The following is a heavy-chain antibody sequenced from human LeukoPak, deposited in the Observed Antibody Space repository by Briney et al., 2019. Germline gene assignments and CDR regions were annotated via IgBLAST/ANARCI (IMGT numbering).Heavy chain of an antibody. D-gene: IGHD3-10*01. V-gene: IGHV3-23*01. CDR2: ITGSGGST. Sequence: PGGSLRLSCAASGFTFSSYAMTWVRQAPGKGLEWVSTITGSGGSTYYADSVKGRFTISRDNSQNTVHLQMNSLGAEDTAVYYCASRILSRGAFDIWGQGTMVTVSS. CDR1: GFTFSSYA. CDR3: ASRILSRGAFDI. J-gene: IGHJ3*02.